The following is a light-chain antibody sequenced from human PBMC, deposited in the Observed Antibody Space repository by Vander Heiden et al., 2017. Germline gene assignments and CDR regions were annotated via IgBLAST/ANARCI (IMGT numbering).Light chain of an antibody. J-gene: IGKJ4*01. CDR3: QQYGSSSLT. V-gene: IGKV3-20*01. CDR1: QSVSSSY. Sequence: EIVFTQSPGTLSLSPGERATLSCRASQSVSSSYLVWYKQKPGQAPRLLIYAASSRATGIPDRFSGSGSGTDFTLTISRLEPEDFAVYYCQQYGSSSLTFGGGTKVEIK. CDR2: AAS.